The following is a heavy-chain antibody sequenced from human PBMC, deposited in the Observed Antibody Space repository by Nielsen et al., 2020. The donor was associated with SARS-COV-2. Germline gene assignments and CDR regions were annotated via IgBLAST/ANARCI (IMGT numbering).Heavy chain of an antibody. J-gene: IGHJ3*02. V-gene: IGHV3-64*01. CDR3: ARGYSSGWYWDAFDI. Sequence: GGSLRLSCAASGFTFSSYAMHWVRQAPGKGLEYVSAISSNGGSTYYANSVKGRFTISRDNSKNTLYLQMGSLRAEDMAVYYCARGYSSGWYWDAFDIWGQGTMVTVSS. CDR1: GFTFSSYA. CDR2: ISSNGGST. D-gene: IGHD6-19*01.